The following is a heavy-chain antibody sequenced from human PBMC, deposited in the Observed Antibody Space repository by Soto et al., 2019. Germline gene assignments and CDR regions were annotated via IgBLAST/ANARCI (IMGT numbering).Heavy chain of an antibody. CDR1: VYSSVNYR. J-gene: IGHJ6*02. CDR2: ISPYSGNT. V-gene: IGHV1-18*01. D-gene: IGHD3-16*01. Sequence: ALVKVACKASVYSSVNYRSGWVRNTPGQGLEWMGWISPYSGNTHYASKVQGRLTMTTDTSTSTAYMDLGSLTSDDTAVYYCAMVDNYVTPTPQDVWGQGTTVTVSS. CDR3: AMVDNYVTPTPQDV.